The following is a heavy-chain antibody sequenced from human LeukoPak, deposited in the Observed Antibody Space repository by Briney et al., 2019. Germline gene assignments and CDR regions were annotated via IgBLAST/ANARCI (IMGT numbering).Heavy chain of an antibody. D-gene: IGHD3-10*01. CDR3: ARRPLTESPFGY. J-gene: IGHJ4*02. V-gene: IGHV4-34*01. Sequence: PSETLSLTCAVYGGSFSGYYWSWIRQPPGKGLEWIGEINHSGSTNYNPPLKSRVTISVDTSKNQFSLKLSSVTAADTAVYYCARRPLTESPFGYWGQGALVTVSS. CDR2: INHSGST. CDR1: GGSFSGYY.